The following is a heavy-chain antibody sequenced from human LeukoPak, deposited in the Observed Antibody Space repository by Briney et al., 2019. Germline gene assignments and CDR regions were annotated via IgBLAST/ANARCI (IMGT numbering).Heavy chain of an antibody. CDR1: GYTFTSYY. D-gene: IGHD2-8*02. Sequence: ASVKVSCKASGYTFTSYYMHWVRQAPGQGLEWMGLINPSGTNTNYAQKFRGRVTMTRDTSTSTVYMDLSSLRSEDTAMYFCAREESGGYFDYWGQGTLITVSS. CDR3: AREESGGYFDY. J-gene: IGHJ4*02. V-gene: IGHV1-46*01. CDR2: INPSGTNT.